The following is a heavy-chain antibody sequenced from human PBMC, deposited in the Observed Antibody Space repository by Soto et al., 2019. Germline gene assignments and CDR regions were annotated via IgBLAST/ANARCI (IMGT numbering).Heavy chain of an antibody. CDR2: IYHTGNT. CDR3: ARDEYQLLSSVSWFDS. Sequence: PSETLSLTCTVSGGSISDDSYWSWIRQTPGKGLEWIGYIYHTGNTYYNPSLRSRVSISVDKSKSQFSLKLISVTAADAAVYFCARDEYQLLSSVSWFDSWGQGTLVTVPQ. CDR1: GGSISDDSY. J-gene: IGHJ5*01. V-gene: IGHV4-30-4*01. D-gene: IGHD2-2*01.